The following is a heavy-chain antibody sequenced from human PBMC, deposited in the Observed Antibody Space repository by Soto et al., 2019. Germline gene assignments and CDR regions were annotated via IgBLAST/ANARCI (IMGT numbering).Heavy chain of an antibody. CDR1: GGSISSGGYY. J-gene: IGHJ6*03. Sequence: PSETLSLTCSVSGGSISSGGYYWTWVRQHPGKGLEWIGYIYYSGHTYYNPSLKSRVIISVDTSKNQFSLNLTSVTAAETAVYYCARMSHYYYMDVWGKGTTVTVSS. V-gene: IGHV4-31*03. CDR3: ARMSHYYYMDV. CDR2: IYYSGHT.